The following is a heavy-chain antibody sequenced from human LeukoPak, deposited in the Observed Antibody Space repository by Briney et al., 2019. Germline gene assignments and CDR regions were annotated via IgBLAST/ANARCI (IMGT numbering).Heavy chain of an antibody. V-gene: IGHV4-61*08. Sequence: PSQTLSLTCTVSGGSISSGGYYWSWIRQPPGKGLEWIAYIYYSGSTNYHPSLKSRVTISVDTSKNQFSLKLSSVTAADTAVYYCASSRYSSSWYYCDYWGQGTLVTVSS. CDR2: IYYSGST. CDR1: GGSISSGGYY. J-gene: IGHJ4*02. CDR3: ASSRYSSSWYYCDY. D-gene: IGHD6-13*01.